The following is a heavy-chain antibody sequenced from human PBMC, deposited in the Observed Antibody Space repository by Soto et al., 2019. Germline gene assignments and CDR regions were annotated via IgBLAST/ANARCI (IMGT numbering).Heavy chain of an antibody. CDR2: IYYSGST. Sequence: SEILSLTCTVSGGSISSYYWRWIRQPPGKGLEWIGYIYYSGSTNYNPSLKSRVTISVDTSKDQFSLKLSSVTAADTAVYYCARDNWSSGWQYYFDYWGQGTLVNVSS. CDR3: ARDNWSSGWQYYFDY. D-gene: IGHD6-19*01. V-gene: IGHV4-59*01. CDR1: GGSISSYY. J-gene: IGHJ4*02.